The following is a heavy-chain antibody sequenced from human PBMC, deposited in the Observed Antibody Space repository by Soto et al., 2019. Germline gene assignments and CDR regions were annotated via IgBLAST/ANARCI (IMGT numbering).Heavy chain of an antibody. CDR2: IIPILDIT. J-gene: IGHJ4*02. Sequence: QVQLVQSGAEVKKLGSSVKVSCKASGGTFSSYPISWVRQAPGQGLEWMGRIIPILDITDYAQRFQGRVTITADKSTSTAYMELSSLSSDDTAVYYCARPTSTGTTSGYYFDYWGQGTLVTVSS. V-gene: IGHV1-69*02. CDR3: ARPTSTGTTSGYYFDY. D-gene: IGHD1-7*01. CDR1: GGTFSSYP.